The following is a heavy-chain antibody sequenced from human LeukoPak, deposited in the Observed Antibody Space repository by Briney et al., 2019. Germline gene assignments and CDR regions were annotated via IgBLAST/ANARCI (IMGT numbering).Heavy chain of an antibody. CDR3: ARRSDYYITEFFQH. CDR2: ISSSSSYI. J-gene: IGHJ1*01. Sequence: PGGSLRLSCAASGFTFSSYSMNWVRQAPGKGLEWVSSISSSSSYIYYADSVKGRFTISRDNANNSLYLQMNRLRAEDTAVYYCARRSDYYITEFFQHWGQGTLVTVSS. CDR1: GFTFSSYS. D-gene: IGHD3-22*01. V-gene: IGHV3-21*01.